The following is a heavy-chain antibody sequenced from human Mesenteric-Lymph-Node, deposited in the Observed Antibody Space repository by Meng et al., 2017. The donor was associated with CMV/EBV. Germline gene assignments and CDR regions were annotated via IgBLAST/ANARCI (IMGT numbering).Heavy chain of an antibody. CDR2: IYGGGSS. D-gene: IGHD3-3*01. V-gene: IGHV3-23*03. CDR1: GFTFSSYA. J-gene: IGHJ4*02. Sequence: GGSLRLSCAASGFTFSSYAMSWVRQAPGKGLEWVSVIYGGGSSYHADSVKGRFTISRDNSKNTLYLQMNSLRAEDTAVYFCARDNYDFWGGYHDYWGQGTLVTVSS. CDR3: ARDNYDFWGGYHDY.